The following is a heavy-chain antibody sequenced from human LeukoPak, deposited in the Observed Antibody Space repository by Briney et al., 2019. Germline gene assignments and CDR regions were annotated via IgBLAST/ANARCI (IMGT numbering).Heavy chain of an antibody. V-gene: IGHV1-18*01. CDR3: ARGADILTGYTVNFDY. CDR2: ISAYNGNT. Sequence: ASVKVSCKASGYTCTSYGISWVRQAPGQGLEWMGWISAYNGNTNYAQKLQGRVTMTTDTSTSTAYMELRSLRSDDTAVYYCARGADILTGYTVNFDYWGQGTLVTVSS. D-gene: IGHD3-9*01. J-gene: IGHJ4*02. CDR1: GYTCTSYG.